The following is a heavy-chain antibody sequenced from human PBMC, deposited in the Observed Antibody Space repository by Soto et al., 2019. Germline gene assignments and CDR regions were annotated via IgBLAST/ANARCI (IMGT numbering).Heavy chain of an antibody. CDR3: AKVQEKWSKFFDY. CDR1: GYTFTNYG. Sequence: QVQLVQSGAEVKKPWASVKVSCKASGYTFTNYGVSWVRQAPGQGLEWMGWINTYKGNTNYAQKFQVRVTMTTDTTQSTAYMEVRSLSSDDTSSYCCAKVQEKWSKFFDYWVQGTLVTVSS. V-gene: IGHV1-18*01. J-gene: IGHJ4*02. D-gene: IGHD2-15*01. CDR2: INTYKGNT.